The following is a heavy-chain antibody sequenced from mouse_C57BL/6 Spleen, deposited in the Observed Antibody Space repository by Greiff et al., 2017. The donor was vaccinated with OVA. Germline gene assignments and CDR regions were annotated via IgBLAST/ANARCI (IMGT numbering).Heavy chain of an antibody. D-gene: IGHD1-1*01. CDR2: IDPEDGET. J-gene: IGHJ2*01. CDR1: GFNIKDYY. V-gene: IGHV14-2*01. CDR3: AGSSSYYGSSYGFDD. Sequence: VQLQQSGAELVKPGASVKLSCTASGFNIKDYYMHWVKQRTEQGLEWIGRIDPEDGETKYAPNFQGKATLTADTSSNTAYLQLSSLTSEDTAVYYCAGSSSYYGSSYGFDDWGQGTTLTVSS.